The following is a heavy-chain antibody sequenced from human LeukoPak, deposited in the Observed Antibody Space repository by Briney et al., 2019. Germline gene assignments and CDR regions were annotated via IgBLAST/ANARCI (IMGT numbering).Heavy chain of an antibody. CDR3: AKDLGPPGSGWTFDY. Sequence: GGSLTLSCAASGFTFSSYAMNWVRQAPGKGLEWVSAISGSGVTTYYADSVKGRFTISRDNSKDTLYLQMNSLRADDTAVYYCAKDLGPPGSGWTFDYWGQETLVTVFS. V-gene: IGHV3-23*01. CDR1: GFTFSSYA. D-gene: IGHD6-19*01. J-gene: IGHJ4*02. CDR2: ISGSGVTT.